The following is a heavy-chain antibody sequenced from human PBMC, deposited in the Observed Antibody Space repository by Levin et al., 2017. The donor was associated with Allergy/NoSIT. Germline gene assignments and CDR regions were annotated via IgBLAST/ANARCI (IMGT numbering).Heavy chain of an antibody. J-gene: IGHJ4*02. CDR2: ISTGGTNT. CDR3: AKDGAGTYYGIDY. D-gene: IGHD1-26*01. V-gene: IGHV3-23*01. Sequence: QAGGSLRLSCAASGFTFSSYAMTWVRQAPGKGLEWVSAISTGGTNTYYVESVKGRFTISRDNSKNTLYLQMNSLRAEDTAVYYCAKDGAGTYYGIDYWGQGTLVTVSS. CDR1: GFTFSSYA.